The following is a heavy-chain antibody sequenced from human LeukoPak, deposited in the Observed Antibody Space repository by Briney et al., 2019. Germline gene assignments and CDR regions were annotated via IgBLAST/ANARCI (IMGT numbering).Heavy chain of an antibody. J-gene: IGHJ5*02. CDR2: INPNSGGT. V-gene: IGHV1-2*06. CDR1: GYTLTAYY. Sequence: SVKVSCKASGYTLTAYYIYCVRQAPGQRLEWMGRINPNSGGTDYAQNFQGRVTMTRDTSISTAYMELSRLRSDDTAVYYCARGYCSGGTCYLVENWLDPWGQGTLVTVSS. CDR3: ARGYCSGGTCYLVENWLDP. D-gene: IGHD2-15*01.